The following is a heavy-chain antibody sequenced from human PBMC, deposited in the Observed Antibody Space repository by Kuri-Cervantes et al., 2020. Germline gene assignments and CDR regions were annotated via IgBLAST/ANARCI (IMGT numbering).Heavy chain of an antibody. CDR1: GFTISSNY. J-gene: IGHJ5*02. V-gene: IGHV3-53*05. CDR2: FYTGGST. Sequence: GESLKISCAASGFTISSNYMSWVRQAPGKGLEWVSVFYTGGSTFYADSVKGRFTISRDISKNTLYLQMNSLRAEDTAVYYCARDQPKSVYYDFWSGYPNWFDPWGQGTLVTVSS. D-gene: IGHD3-3*01. CDR3: ARDQPKSVYYDFWSGYPNWFDP.